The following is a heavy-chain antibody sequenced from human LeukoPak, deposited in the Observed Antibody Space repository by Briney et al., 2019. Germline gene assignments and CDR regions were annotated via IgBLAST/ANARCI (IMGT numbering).Heavy chain of an antibody. D-gene: IGHD2-2*01. Sequence: GGSLRLSCAASGFTFSSYGMHWVRQAPGKGLEWVAVIWYDGSNKYYADSVKGRFTISGDNSKNTLYLQMNSLRAEDTAVYYCARDMDCSSTSCYQGDYYYYGMDVWGKGTTVTVSS. J-gene: IGHJ6*04. CDR1: GFTFSSYG. CDR3: ARDMDCSSTSCYQGDYYYYGMDV. CDR2: IWYDGSNK. V-gene: IGHV3-33*01.